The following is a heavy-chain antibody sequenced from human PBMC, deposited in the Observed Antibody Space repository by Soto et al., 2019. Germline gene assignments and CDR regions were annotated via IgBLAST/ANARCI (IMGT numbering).Heavy chain of an antibody. D-gene: IGHD2-2*01. CDR3: ARGPSAAAPISDWYFDL. V-gene: IGHV3-48*02. Sequence: EMHLVESGGGLVQPGGSLRLSCAASGFTFSSHSMNWVRQAPGKGLEWVSYISSTSWSIYYAESVQGRFTISSDNAKNSLHLQMNSLRDDDTAVYYCARGPSAAAPISDWYFDLWGRGTRVTVSS. CDR1: GFTFSSHS. CDR2: ISSTSWSI. J-gene: IGHJ2*01.